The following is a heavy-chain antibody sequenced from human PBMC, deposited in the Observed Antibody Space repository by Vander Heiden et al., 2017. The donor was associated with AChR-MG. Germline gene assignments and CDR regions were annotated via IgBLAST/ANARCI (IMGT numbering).Heavy chain of an antibody. D-gene: IGHD6-6*01. CDR2: ISGSGGST. CDR3: AKLVQGSSSNWFDP. V-gene: IGHV3-23*01. J-gene: IGHJ5*02. Sequence: EVQLLESGGRLVQPGGFLRLPCAASGFTFSRYSMGWVRQAPGKGLEWVSAISGSGGSTYYADSVKGRFTISRDNSKNTLYLQMNSLRAEDTAVYYCAKLVQGSSSNWFDPWGQGTLVTVSS. CDR1: GFTFSRYS.